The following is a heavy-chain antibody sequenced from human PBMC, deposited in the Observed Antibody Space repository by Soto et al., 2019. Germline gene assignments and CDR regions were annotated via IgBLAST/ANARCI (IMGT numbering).Heavy chain of an antibody. CDR3: AREGIVGATLDY. CDR2: ISYDGSNK. CDR1: GFTFSSYA. V-gene: IGHV3-30-3*01. Sequence: QVQLVESGGGVVQPGRSLRLSCAASGFTFSSYAMHWVRQAPGKGLEWVAVISYDGSNKYYADSVKGRFTISRDNSKNTLYLQMNSLRAEDTAVYYCAREGIVGATLDYWGQGTLVTVSS. J-gene: IGHJ4*02. D-gene: IGHD1-26*01.